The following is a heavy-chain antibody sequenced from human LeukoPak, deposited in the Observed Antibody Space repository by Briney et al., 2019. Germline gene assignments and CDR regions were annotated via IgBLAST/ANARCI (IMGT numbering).Heavy chain of an antibody. Sequence: GGSLRLSCAASGLTFRNYAMSWVRQAPGKGPEWVSVICANDGNTYYADAVKGRFTISRDNSKDTLYLQMDSLRAEDTAVYYCAKGSGSSCYSPCDYWGQGTLVTVSS. V-gene: IGHV3-23*01. CDR2: ICANDGNT. CDR1: GLTFRNYA. CDR3: AKGSGSSCYSPCDY. D-gene: IGHD2-15*01. J-gene: IGHJ4*02.